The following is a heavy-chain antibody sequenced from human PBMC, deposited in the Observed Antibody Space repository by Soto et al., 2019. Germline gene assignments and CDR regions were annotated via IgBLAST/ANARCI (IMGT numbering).Heavy chain of an antibody. J-gene: IGHJ6*02. Sequence: ASVKVSCKASGYTFTSYAMHWARQAPGQRLEWMGWINAGNGNTKYSQKFQGRVTITRDTSASTAYMELSSLRSEDTAVYYCAREPYDFWSGSGMDVWGQGTTVTVSS. CDR2: INAGNGNT. CDR1: GYTFTSYA. CDR3: AREPYDFWSGSGMDV. V-gene: IGHV1-3*01. D-gene: IGHD3-3*01.